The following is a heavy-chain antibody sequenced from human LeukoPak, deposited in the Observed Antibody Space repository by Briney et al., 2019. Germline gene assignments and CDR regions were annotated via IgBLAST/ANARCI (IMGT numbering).Heavy chain of an antibody. CDR2: IIPILGIA. CDR3: ARDLDYYGSGSPTSDY. Sequence: ASVKVSCKASGGTFSSYAISWVRQAPGQGLEWMGRIIPILGIANYAQKFQGRVTITADKSTSTAYMELSSLRSEDTAVYYCARDLDYYGSGSPTSDYWGQGTLVTVSS. CDR1: GGTFSSYA. J-gene: IGHJ4*02. D-gene: IGHD3-10*01. V-gene: IGHV1-69*04.